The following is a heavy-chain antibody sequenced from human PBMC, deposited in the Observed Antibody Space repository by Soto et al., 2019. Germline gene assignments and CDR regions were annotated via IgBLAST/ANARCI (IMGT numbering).Heavy chain of an antibody. V-gene: IGHV3-23*01. CDR1: GFTFSSYA. CDR3: AKDTTIFGVVIIPTRGMDV. J-gene: IGHJ6*02. CDR2: ISGSGGST. D-gene: IGHD3-3*01. Sequence: EVQLLESGGGLVQPGGSLRLPCAASGFTFSSYAMSWVRQAPGKGLGVSAISGSGGSTYYADSVKGRFTISRDNSKNTLYLQMNSLRAEDTAVYYCAKDTTIFGVVIIPTRGMDVWGQGTTVTVSS.